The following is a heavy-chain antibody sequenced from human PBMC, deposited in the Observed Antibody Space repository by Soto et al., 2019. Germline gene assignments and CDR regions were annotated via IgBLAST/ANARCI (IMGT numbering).Heavy chain of an antibody. CDR1: GYTFTSYG. J-gene: IGHJ4*02. Sequence: QVQLVQSGAEVKKHGASVKVSCKASGYTFTSYGISWVRQAPGQGLEWMVLISAYNGNTNYAQKLQGSGTMTTDTSTSTAYMALGRMRSDDTAVYYCARVRGGPRMVGATSAIDYWGQGNLVTGSS. D-gene: IGHD1-26*01. CDR2: ISAYNGNT. V-gene: IGHV1-18*01. CDR3: ARVRGGPRMVGATSAIDY.